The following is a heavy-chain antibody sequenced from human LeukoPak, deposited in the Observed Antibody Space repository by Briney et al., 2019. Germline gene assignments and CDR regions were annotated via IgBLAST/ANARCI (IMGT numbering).Heavy chain of an antibody. V-gene: IGHV3-53*01. D-gene: IGHD1-14*01. J-gene: IGHJ4*02. CDR1: GFIVSNNY. CDR2: IYSGGDT. CDR3: AKDRLRNGIYYFDY. Sequence: GGSLRLSCAASGFIVSNNYMSWVRQAPGKGLEWVSVIYSGGDTHYADSVKGRFTISRDNSKNTLYLQMNSLRAEDTAVYYCAKDRLRNGIYYFDYWGQGTLVTVSS.